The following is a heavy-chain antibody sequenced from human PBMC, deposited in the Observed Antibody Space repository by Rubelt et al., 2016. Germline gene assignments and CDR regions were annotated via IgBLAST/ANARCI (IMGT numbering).Heavy chain of an antibody. V-gene: IGHV4-59*05. CDR1: GGSISSYY. J-gene: IGHJ4*02. Sequence: QVQLQESGPGLVKPSETLSLTCTVSGGSISSYYWSWIRQPPGKGLEWIGSIYYSGSTYYNPSLKSRVTISVGTSKNQFSLKLSSVTAADTAVYYFASTEYYFDYWGQGTLVTVSS. CDR2: IYYSGST. CDR3: ASTEYYFDY.